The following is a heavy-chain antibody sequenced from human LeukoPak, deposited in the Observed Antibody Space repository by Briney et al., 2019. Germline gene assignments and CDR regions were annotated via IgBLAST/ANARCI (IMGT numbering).Heavy chain of an antibody. D-gene: IGHD3-3*01. CDR3: ARDYESDFWSGYSYFVY. CDR2: INPNSGGT. J-gene: IGHJ4*02. Sequence: ASVKVSCKASGYTFTGYYMHWVRQAPGQGLEWMGWINPNSGGTNYAQKFQGRVTMTRDTSISTAYMELSRLRSDDTAVYYCARDYESDFWSGYSYFVYWGQGTLVTVSS. CDR1: GYTFTGYY. V-gene: IGHV1-2*02.